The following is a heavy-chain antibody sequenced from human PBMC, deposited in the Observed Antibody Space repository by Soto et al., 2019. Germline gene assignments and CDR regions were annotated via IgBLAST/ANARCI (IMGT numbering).Heavy chain of an antibody. J-gene: IGHJ5*02. CDR1: GFTFISYG. CDR2: ITTTGRNT. CDR3: ARGAAAAGTDWFDA. V-gene: IGHV3-23*01. D-gene: IGHD6-13*01. Sequence: PGGSLRLSCAASGFTFISYGMTWVRQAPGKGLEWVSGITTTGRNTYYAESVKGRFTISRDNSKKVVYLQMNSLRAEDTAVYYCARGAAAAGTDWFDAWGQGTLVIVSS.